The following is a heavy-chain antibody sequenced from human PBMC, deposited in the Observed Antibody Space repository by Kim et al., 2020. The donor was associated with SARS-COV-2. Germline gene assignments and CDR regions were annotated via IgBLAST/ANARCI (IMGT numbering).Heavy chain of an antibody. CDR1: GFTFSSYS. CDR3: AREKYQLLPKMVAYYVMDV. J-gene: IGHJ6*02. CDR2: ISSSSSYI. D-gene: IGHD2-2*01. Sequence: GGSLRLSCAASGFTFSSYSMNWVRQAPGKGLEWVSSISSSSSYIYYADSVKGRFTISRDNAKNSLYLQMNSLRAEDTAVYYCAREKYQLLPKMVAYYVMDVWGQGTTVTVSS. V-gene: IGHV3-21*01.